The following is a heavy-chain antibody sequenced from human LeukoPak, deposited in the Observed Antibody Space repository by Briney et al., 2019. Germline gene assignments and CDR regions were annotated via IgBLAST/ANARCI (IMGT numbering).Heavy chain of an antibody. CDR1: GFTFSSYS. J-gene: IGHJ3*02. CDR3: ARGLVHDAFDI. V-gene: IGHV3-21*01. D-gene: IGHD2-8*02. Sequence: GGSLRLSCAASGFTFSSYSMNWVRQAPGKGPEWVSSISSSSYIYYADSVKGRFTISRDNAKNSLYLQMNSLRAEDTAVYYCARGLVHDAFDIWGQGTMVTVSS. CDR2: ISSSSYI.